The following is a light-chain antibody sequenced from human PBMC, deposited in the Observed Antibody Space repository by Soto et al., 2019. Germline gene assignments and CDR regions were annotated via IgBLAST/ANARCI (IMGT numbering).Light chain of an antibody. J-gene: IGKJ2*01. CDR1: QSVSSN. Sequence: EIVMTQSPATLSVSPGERATLSCRASQSVSSNLAWYQQKPGQAPRLLIYGASTRATGIPARFSGSGSGTEFTLTISSLQSEDFEVYYGQQYNNWPLTFGQGTKLEIK. CDR3: QQYNNWPLT. V-gene: IGKV3-15*01. CDR2: GAS.